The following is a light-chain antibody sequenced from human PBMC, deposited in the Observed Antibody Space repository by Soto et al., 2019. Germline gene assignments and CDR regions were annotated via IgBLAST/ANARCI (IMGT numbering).Light chain of an antibody. CDR2: DAS. CDR3: KQRRNWPWT. J-gene: IGKJ1*01. Sequence: EIVLTQSPATLSLSPGERATLSCRASQSVRNYLSWYQQKPGQAPRLLIYDASTRATGIPGRFSGRGSVTEFTLTISRLEPEDFAVYYCKQRRNWPWTFGQGTKVEIK. CDR1: QSVRNY. V-gene: IGKV3-11*01.